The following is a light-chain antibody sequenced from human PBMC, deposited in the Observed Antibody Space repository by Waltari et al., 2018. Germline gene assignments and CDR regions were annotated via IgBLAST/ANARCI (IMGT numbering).Light chain of an antibody. J-gene: IGKJ4*01. V-gene: IGKV1-39*01. CDR3: QQRNSMPLLA. CDR2: AAT. CDR1: ESISYY. Sequence: DIQMTQSPPSLSSSVGDRATITCRASESISYYLTWYQQKSGQAPKLLIYAATNLQSGVPSRFSGSGSRTDFTLTISSLEPEDFAIYYCQQRNSMPLLAFGAGSRVEIK.